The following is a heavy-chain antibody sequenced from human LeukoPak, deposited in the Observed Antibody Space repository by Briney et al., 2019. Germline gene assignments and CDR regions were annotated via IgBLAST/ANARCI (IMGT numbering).Heavy chain of an antibody. CDR3: ASLIRRDGYNSAPIDNWFDP. Sequence: PSETLSLTCTVSGGSISSYYWSWIRQPPGKGLEWIGYIYTSGSTNYNPSLKSRVTISVDTSKNQFSLKLSSVTAADTAVYYCASLIRRDGYNSAPIDNWFDPWGQGTLVTVSS. CDR2: IYTSGST. CDR1: GGSISSYY. J-gene: IGHJ5*02. D-gene: IGHD5-24*01. V-gene: IGHV4-4*09.